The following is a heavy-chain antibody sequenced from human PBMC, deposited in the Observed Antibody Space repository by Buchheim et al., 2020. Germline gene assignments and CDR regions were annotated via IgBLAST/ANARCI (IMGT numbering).Heavy chain of an antibody. CDR3: ARVDSGYDWNFNGMDV. J-gene: IGHJ6*02. Sequence: DVQLVESGGGLVQRGGSLRLSCAGSGFRFDLHWMSWVRQAPGKALEWVANIKQDGSEKYVGDSVKGRFTISRDNGKKSVYLQMNSLRVEGTATYYCARVDSGYDWNFNGMDVWGQGTT. CDR2: IKQDGSEK. CDR1: GFRFDLHW. V-gene: IGHV3-7*01. D-gene: IGHD5-12*01.